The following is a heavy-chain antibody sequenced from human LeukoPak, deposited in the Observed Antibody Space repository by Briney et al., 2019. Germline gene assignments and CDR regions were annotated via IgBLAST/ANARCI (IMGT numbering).Heavy chain of an antibody. D-gene: IGHD5-12*01. J-gene: IGHJ4*02. CDR2: ISYDGSNT. V-gene: IGHV3-30-3*01. Sequence: GGSLRLSCAASGFTFSSYAMHWVRQAPGKGLEWVAAISYDGSNTYYADSVKGRFTISRDNSKNTLYLQMNSLRAEDTAVYYCARGRSIVATSGYFDYWGQGTLVTVSS. CDR3: ARGRSIVATSGYFDY. CDR1: GFTFSSYA.